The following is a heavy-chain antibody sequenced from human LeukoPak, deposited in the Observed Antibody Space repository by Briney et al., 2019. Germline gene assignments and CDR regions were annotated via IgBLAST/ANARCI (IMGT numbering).Heavy chain of an antibody. Sequence: PPETLSLTCAVYGGSFSGYYWSWIRQPPGKGLEWIGEINHSGSTNYNPSLKSRVTISVDTSKNQFSLKLSSVTAADTAVYYCARGPWSSSGWYRSYRENDYWGQGTLVTVSS. CDR1: GGSFSGYY. CDR3: ARGPWSSSGWYRSYRENDY. V-gene: IGHV4-34*01. D-gene: IGHD6-19*01. CDR2: INHSGST. J-gene: IGHJ4*02.